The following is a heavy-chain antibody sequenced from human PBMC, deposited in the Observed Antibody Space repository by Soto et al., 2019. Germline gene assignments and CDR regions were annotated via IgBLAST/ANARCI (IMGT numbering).Heavy chain of an antibody. V-gene: IGHV2-5*01. Sequence: SGPTLVNPTQTLTLTCSFSAFSLSTNGEGVGWIRQPQAKPREWLAALYWNEDKRYSRSLKSRLSITKNTSKNQVVLTMTLMDPVDTATYYCVHTVMVHTITGGHYFDYWGPGTLVTVSS. CDR1: AFSLSTNGEG. CDR3: VHTVMVHTITGGHYFDY. CDR2: LYWNEDK. D-gene: IGHD2-8*01. J-gene: IGHJ4*02.